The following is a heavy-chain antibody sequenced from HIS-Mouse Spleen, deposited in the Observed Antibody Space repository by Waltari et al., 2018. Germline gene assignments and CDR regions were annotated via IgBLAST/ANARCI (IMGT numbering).Heavy chain of an antibody. CDR2: YYSGST. CDR1: GGSISSYY. J-gene: IGHJ2*01. CDR3: ARASRDLLLPRYFDL. V-gene: IGHV4-59*01. Sequence: QVQLQESGPGLVKHSETLSLTCTVPGGSISSYYWSWILPPPGKGLEWIGYYSGSTNYNPSLKSRVIISVDTSKNQFSLKLSSVTAADTAVYYCARASRDLLLPRYFDLWGRGTLVTVSS.